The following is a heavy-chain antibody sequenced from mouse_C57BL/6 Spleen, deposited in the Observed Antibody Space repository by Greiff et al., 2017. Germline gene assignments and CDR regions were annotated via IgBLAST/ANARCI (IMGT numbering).Heavy chain of an antibody. CDR2: IYPGSGNT. V-gene: IGHV1-76*01. CDR3: ARSGYYYGSSLPWFAY. CDR1: GYTFTDYY. J-gene: IGHJ3*01. D-gene: IGHD1-1*01. Sequence: QVQLQQSGAELVRPGASVKLSCKASGYTFTDYYINWVKQRPGQGLEWIARIYPGSGNTYYNEKFKGKATLTAEKSSSTAYMQLSSLTSEDSAVXFCARSGYYYGSSLPWFAYWGQGTLVTVSA.